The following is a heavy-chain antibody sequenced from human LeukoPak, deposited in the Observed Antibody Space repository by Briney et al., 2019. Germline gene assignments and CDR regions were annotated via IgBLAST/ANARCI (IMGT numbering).Heavy chain of an antibody. V-gene: IGHV4-34*01. CDR1: GGSISSYY. CDR2: INHSGST. D-gene: IGHD2-15*01. J-gene: IGHJ4*02. Sequence: SETLSLTCTVSGGSISSYYWSWIRQPPGKGLEWIGEINHSGSTNYNPSLKSRVTISVDTSKNQFSLKLSSVTAADTAVYYCARVYCSGGSCYNWFDYWGQGTLVTVSS. CDR3: ARVYCSGGSCYNWFDY.